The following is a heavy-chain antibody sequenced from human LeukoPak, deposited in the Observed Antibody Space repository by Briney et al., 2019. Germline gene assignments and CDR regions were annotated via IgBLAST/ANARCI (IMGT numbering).Heavy chain of an antibody. CDR2: IRYDGSNK. J-gene: IGHJ3*02. V-gene: IGHV3-30*02. CDR1: GFAFSSYG. Sequence: PGGSLRLSCAASGFAFSSYGMHWVRQAPGKGLEWVAFIRYDGSNKYYADSVKGRFTISRDNSKNTLYLQMNSLRAEDTAVYYCARDYPDPFLEWLRDAFDIWGQGTMVTVSS. D-gene: IGHD3-3*01. CDR3: ARDYPDPFLEWLRDAFDI.